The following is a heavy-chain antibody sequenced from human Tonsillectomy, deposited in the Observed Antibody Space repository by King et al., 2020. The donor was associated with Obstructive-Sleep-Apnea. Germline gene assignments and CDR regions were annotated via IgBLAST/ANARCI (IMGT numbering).Heavy chain of an antibody. Sequence: VQLVESGGGLVKPGGSLRLSCAASGFTFSNAWMSWVRQAPGKGLEWVGRIKSKTDGGTTDYAAPGKGRFTISRDDSKNTLYLQMNSLKTEDTAVYYCTTDLRGGYCSSTSCPDYWGQGTLVTVSS. D-gene: IGHD2-2*01. CDR2: IKSKTDGGTT. CDR1: GFTFSNAW. J-gene: IGHJ4*02. CDR3: TTDLRGGYCSSTSCPDY. V-gene: IGHV3-15*01.